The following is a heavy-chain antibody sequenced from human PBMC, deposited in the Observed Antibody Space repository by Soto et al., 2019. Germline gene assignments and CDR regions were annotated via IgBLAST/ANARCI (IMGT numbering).Heavy chain of an antibody. J-gene: IGHJ6*02. CDR3: ARFRGSYGMDV. V-gene: IGHV1-69*02. CDR2: IIPILGIP. D-gene: IGHD3-10*01. Sequence: QVQLVQSGAEVKKPGSSVKVSCKASGGTFSSYTISWVRQAPGQGLEWMGRIIPILGIPNYAQKFQGRVTITADKSTSTVYMELSRLRSEDTAVYYCARFRGSYGMDVWGQGTTVTVSS. CDR1: GGTFSSYT.